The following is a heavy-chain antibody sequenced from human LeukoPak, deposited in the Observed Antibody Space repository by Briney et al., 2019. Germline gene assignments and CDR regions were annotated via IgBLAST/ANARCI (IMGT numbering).Heavy chain of an antibody. Sequence: PSETLSLTCTVSGGSISSYYWSWIRQPPGKGLEWIGYIYYSGSTNYNPSLKSRVTISVDTSKNQFSLKLSSVTAADTAVYYCARGGEMATQPTGYWGQGTLVTVSS. D-gene: IGHD5-24*01. CDR3: ARGGEMATQPTGY. CDR2: IYYSGST. V-gene: IGHV4-59*01. J-gene: IGHJ4*02. CDR1: GGSISSYY.